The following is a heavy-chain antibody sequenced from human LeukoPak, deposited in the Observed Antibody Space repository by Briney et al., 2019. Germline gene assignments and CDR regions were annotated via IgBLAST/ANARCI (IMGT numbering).Heavy chain of an antibody. CDR2: ISGSGGST. J-gene: IGHJ4*02. D-gene: IGHD6-13*01. CDR1: GFTFSNYA. CDR3: AKLRSSTWYEPFDY. V-gene: IGHV3-23*01. Sequence: GGSLRLSCAASGFTFSNYAMSWVRQAPGKGLEWVSGISGSGGSTYYANSVKGRFTISRDNSKNTLYLQMNSLRAEDTAVYYCAKLRSSTWYEPFDYWGQGTLVTVSS.